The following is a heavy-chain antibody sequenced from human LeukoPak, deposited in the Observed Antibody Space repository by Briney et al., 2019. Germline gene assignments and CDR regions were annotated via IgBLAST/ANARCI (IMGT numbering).Heavy chain of an antibody. J-gene: IGHJ4*02. Sequence: SEILSLTCAVYGGSFSGYYWSWIRQPPGKGLEWIGEINHSGSTNYNPSLKSRVTISVDTSKNQFSLKLSSVTAADTAVYYCARKYLDYFDYWGQGTLVTVSS. CDR3: ARKYLDYFDY. CDR2: INHSGST. D-gene: IGHD2/OR15-2a*01. V-gene: IGHV4-34*01. CDR1: GGSFSGYY.